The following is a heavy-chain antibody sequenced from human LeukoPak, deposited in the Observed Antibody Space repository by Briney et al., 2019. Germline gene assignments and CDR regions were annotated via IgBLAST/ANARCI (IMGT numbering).Heavy chain of an antibody. CDR1: GFTVSRKY. CDR3: TRGGGYDAFDI. V-gene: IGHV3-66*01. J-gene: IGHJ3*02. D-gene: IGHD3-16*01. CDR2: IYSGDSI. Sequence: GGSLRLSCVASGFTVSRKYMSWVRQAPGKGLEWVSVIYSGDSIYHADSVKGRFSISRDNSKNTLYLQMDILRAEDTAVYYCTRGGGYDAFDIWGQGTMVSVSS.